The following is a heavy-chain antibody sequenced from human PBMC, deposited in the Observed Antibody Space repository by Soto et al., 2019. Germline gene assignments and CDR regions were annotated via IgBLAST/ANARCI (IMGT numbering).Heavy chain of an antibody. CDR3: ARDGRVSGSATHWFDP. V-gene: IGHV4-59*01. CDR1: GGSISNYY. Sequence: SETLSLTCTVSGGSISNYYWSWIRQPPGKGLEWIGCIFYSGSTNYSPSLRSRVTVSVDTSKNQFSLELSSVTAADTAVYYCARDGRVSGSATHWFDPWGQGTLVTVSS. CDR2: IFYSGST. J-gene: IGHJ5*02. D-gene: IGHD3-16*01.